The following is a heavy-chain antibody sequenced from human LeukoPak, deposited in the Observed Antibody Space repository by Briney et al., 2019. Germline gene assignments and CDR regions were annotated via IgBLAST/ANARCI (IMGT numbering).Heavy chain of an antibody. CDR2: FDPEDGET. V-gene: IGHV1-24*01. Sequence: ASVKVSCKVSGYTLTELSMHWVRQAPGKGLEWVGGFDPEDGETIYAQKFQGRVTMTEDTSTDTAYMELSSLRSEDTAVYYCATSYCSSTSCYMEATFDYWGQGTLVTVSS. CDR3: ATSYCSSTSCYMEATFDY. J-gene: IGHJ4*02. CDR1: GYTLTELS. D-gene: IGHD2-2*01.